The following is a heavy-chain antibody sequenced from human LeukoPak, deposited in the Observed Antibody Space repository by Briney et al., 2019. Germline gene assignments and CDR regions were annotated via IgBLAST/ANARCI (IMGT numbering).Heavy chain of an antibody. CDR2: ISAYNGNT. V-gene: IGHV1-18*04. J-gene: IGHJ5*02. D-gene: IGHD3-10*01. Sequence: ASVKVSCKASGYTFTSYGISWVRQAPGQGLEWMGWISAYNGNTNYAQKLQGRVTMTTDTSTSTAYMELRSLRSDDTAVYYCARGKLLWFGELFYNWFDPWGQGTLVTVSS. CDR3: ARGKLLWFGELFYNWFDP. CDR1: GYTFTSYG.